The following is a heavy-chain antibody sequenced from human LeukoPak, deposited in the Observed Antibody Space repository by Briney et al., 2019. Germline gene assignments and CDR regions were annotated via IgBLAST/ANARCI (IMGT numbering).Heavy chain of an antibody. V-gene: IGHV1-18*01. Sequence: RASVKVSCKASGYTFTSYGFSWVRQAPGQGLEWMGWISAYNGDTKYALNLQGRVTMTTDTSTSTAYMELRSLRSDDTAVYYCSRHVVTLVRGVNNRKEDWFDPWGQGTLVSVSS. CDR2: ISAYNGDT. CDR1: GYTFTSYG. J-gene: IGHJ5*02. CDR3: SRHVVTLVRGVNNRKEDWFDP. D-gene: IGHD3-10*01.